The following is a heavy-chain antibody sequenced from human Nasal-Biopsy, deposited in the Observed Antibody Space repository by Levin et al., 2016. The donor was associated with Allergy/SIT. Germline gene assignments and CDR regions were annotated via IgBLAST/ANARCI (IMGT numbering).Heavy chain of an antibody. J-gene: IGHJ4*02. CDR2: NFYSGSH. CDR1: GGSISSSSYY. V-gene: IGHV4-39*01. CDR3: ARRASGRKYFDY. Sequence: SETLSLTCTVSGGSISSSSYYWGWIRQPPGKGLEWIGNNFYSGSHDYNPSLKSRVTISVDTSKNQLSLTLTSVTAADTAVYYCARRASGRKYFDYWGQGTLVTVSS. D-gene: IGHD6-13*01.